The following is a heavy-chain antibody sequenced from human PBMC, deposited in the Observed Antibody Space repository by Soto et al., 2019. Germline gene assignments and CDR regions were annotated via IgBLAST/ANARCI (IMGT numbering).Heavy chain of an antibody. CDR2: IYYSGST. J-gene: IGHJ5*02. D-gene: IGHD6-13*01. CDR1: GGPISSSSYY. Sequence: KTSETLSLTCTVSGGPISSSSYYWGWIRQPPGKGLEWIGSIYYSGSTYYNPSLKSRVTISVDTSKNQFSLKLSSVTAADTAVYYCARHTRRYSSSWYNWFDPWGQGTLVTVSS. V-gene: IGHV4-39*01. CDR3: ARHTRRYSSSWYNWFDP.